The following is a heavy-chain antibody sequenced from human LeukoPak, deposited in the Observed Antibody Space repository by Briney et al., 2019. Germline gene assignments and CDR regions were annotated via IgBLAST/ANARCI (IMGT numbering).Heavy chain of an antibody. V-gene: IGHV1-24*01. J-gene: IGHJ4*02. CDR1: GYTLTELS. D-gene: IGHD3-9*01. Sequence: ASVKVSCKVSGYTLTELSMHWVRQAPGKGLEWMGGFDPEDGETIYAQKFQGRVTMTEDTSTDTVYMELSSLRSEDTAVYYCARPQGTYYDILTGYYPPDYWGQGTLVTVSS. CDR3: ARPQGTYYDILTGYYPPDY. CDR2: FDPEDGET.